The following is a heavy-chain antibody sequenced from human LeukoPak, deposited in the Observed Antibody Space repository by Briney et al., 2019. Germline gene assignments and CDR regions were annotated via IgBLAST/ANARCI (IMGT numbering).Heavy chain of an antibody. CDR2: ISGSGSTT. CDR3: ARFLTGDHFDY. CDR1: GFTFSSYE. J-gene: IGHJ4*02. D-gene: IGHD3-9*01. Sequence: GGSLRLSCAASGFTFSSYEMNWVRQAPGKGLEWVSYISGSGSTTYYADSVKGRFTISRDNAKNSLYLQMNGLRAEDTAVYYCARFLTGDHFDYWGQGTLVTVSS. V-gene: IGHV3-48*03.